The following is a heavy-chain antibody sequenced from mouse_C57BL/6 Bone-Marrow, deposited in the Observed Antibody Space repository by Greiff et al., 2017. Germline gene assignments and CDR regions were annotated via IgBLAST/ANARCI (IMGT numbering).Heavy chain of an antibody. CDR1: GFSLTSSG. Sequence: VQGVESGPGLVAPSQSLSITCTVSGFSLTSSGVDWVRQSPGTGLEWLGVIWGVGSTNYNSAHKSILSISKNNTNSQVFLKMNSLQTDDTAMYYCARYGPYGGFAYWGQGTLVTVSA. CDR3: ARYGPYGGFAY. J-gene: IGHJ3*01. D-gene: IGHD1-1*01. V-gene: IGHV2-6*01. CDR2: IWGVGST.